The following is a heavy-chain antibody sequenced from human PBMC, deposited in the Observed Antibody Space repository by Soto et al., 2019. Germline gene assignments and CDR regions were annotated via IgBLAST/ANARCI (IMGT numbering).Heavy chain of an antibody. D-gene: IGHD3-3*01. CDR1: GYTFTNYY. CDR3: ARDLDDFRSQILDY. J-gene: IGHJ4*02. V-gene: IGHV1-46*03. CDR2: INPSDGST. Sequence: QVQLVQSGAEVKKPGASVKVSCKTSGYTFTNYYMHWVRQAPGQGLEWMGIINPSDGSTTYAQTFRGSVTMTRDTYTSTVYLDLSSLRSEATAVYYCARDLDDFRSQILDYRGQGTLVHVSS.